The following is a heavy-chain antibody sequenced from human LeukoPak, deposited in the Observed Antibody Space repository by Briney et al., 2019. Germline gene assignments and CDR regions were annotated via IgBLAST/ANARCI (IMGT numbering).Heavy chain of an antibody. CDR1: GGSISSYY. D-gene: IGHD3-22*01. V-gene: IGHV4-59*01. CDR2: IYYSGST. CDR3: ARSLPNYYDSIGAFDI. J-gene: IGHJ3*02. Sequence: SETPSLTCTVSGGSISSYYWSWIRQPPGKGLEWIGYIYYSGSTKYNPSLKSRVTISVDTSKNQFSLKLNSVTAADTAVYYCARSLPNYYDSIGAFDIWGQGTMVTVSS.